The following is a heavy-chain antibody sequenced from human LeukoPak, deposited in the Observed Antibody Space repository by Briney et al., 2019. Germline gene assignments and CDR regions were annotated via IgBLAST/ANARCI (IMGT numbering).Heavy chain of an antibody. V-gene: IGHV3-48*02. J-gene: IGHJ4*02. CDR3: ARGGGVSDY. CDR2: ISSSSSAI. Sequence: PGGSLRLSCAASGFTFSSYWMHWVRQAPGKGLEWISYISSSSSAIYYADSLKGRFTISRDNAKNSLYLQINSLRDEDTAVYYCARGGGVSDYWGQGTLVTVAS. CDR1: GFTFSSYW. D-gene: IGHD3-16*01.